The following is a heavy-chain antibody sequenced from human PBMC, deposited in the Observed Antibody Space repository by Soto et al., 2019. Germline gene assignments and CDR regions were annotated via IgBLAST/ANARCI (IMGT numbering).Heavy chain of an antibody. CDR1: GYSFTSYW. Sequence: PGESLVISCECSGYSFTSYWIGWVREIAGRGLEWMGIISPGDSDTRYPQSLQGQVTISADKSISTAYLQWSSLKASDTAMYYCARSTPDYYYYYGMDVWGQGTTVTVSS. J-gene: IGHJ6*02. CDR2: ISPGDSDT. V-gene: IGHV5-51*01. CDR3: ARSTPDYYYYYGMDV. D-gene: IGHD2-15*01.